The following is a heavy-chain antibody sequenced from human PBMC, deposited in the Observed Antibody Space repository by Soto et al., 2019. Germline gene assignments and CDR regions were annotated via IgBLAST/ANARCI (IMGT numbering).Heavy chain of an antibody. V-gene: IGHV3-74*03. CDR1: GFNFSNYR. CDR2: IDSDGTTT. D-gene: IGHD2-15*01. Sequence: PGGALRRSCAASGFNFSNYRMHWVRQAPGKGLVWVSHIDSDGTTTTYADSVKGRFTISRDNAKNTLYLQMNSLRAEDTAVYYCARRSDCSGATCYSGNYFDFWGQGTLVTVSS. J-gene: IGHJ4*02. CDR3: ARRSDCSGATCYSGNYFDF.